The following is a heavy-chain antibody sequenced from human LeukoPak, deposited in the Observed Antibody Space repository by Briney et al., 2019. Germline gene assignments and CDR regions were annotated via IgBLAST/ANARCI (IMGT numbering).Heavy chain of an antibody. D-gene: IGHD5-24*01. CDR1: GYTFTGYY. J-gene: IGHJ5*02. Sequence: ASVKVSCKASGYTFTGYYIHWVRQAPGQGLEWMGWINPNSGGTPYAQNFQGRVTMTRDTSISTAYMELSRLTSDDTAVYYCAREDGHSPDPWGQGTLVTVSS. V-gene: IGHV1-2*02. CDR2: INPNSGGT. CDR3: AREDGHSPDP.